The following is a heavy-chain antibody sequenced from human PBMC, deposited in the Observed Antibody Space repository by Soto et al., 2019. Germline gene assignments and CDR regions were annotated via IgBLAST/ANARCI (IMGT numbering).Heavy chain of an antibody. V-gene: IGHV4-31*11. CDR1: GGSINNGGFY. D-gene: IGHD6-6*01. J-gene: IGHJ4*02. Sequence: QVHLQESGPRLVKPSQTLSLTCAVSGGSINNGGFYWSWIRQNPGKGLEWIGYIYYSGSTNYNPSLKSRVTVSVDTSENQFSLTLTSVTAADTAVYYCVREAARRDQFDDWGQGTLVTVSS. CDR2: IYYSGST. CDR3: VREAARRDQFDD.